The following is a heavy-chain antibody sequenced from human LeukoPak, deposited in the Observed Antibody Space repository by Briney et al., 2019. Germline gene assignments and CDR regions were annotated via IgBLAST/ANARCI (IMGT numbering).Heavy chain of an antibody. CDR1: GYALTELS. J-gene: IGHJ4*02. V-gene: IGHV1-24*01. Sequence: VASVKVSCKVSGYALTELSMHWVRQAPGKGLEWMGGFDPEDGETIYAQKFQGRVTMTEDTSTDTAYMELGSLRSEDTAVYYCATDVPRNYYDSSGYYPGFDYWGQGTLVTVSS. CDR2: FDPEDGET. CDR3: ATDVPRNYYDSSGYYPGFDY. D-gene: IGHD3-22*01.